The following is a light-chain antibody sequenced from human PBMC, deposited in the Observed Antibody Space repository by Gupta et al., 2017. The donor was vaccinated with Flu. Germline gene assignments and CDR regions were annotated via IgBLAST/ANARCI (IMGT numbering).Light chain of an antibody. CDR1: QSISSW. CDR2: KAS. CDR3: QHDYSSSWT. V-gene: IGKV1-5*03. J-gene: IGKJ1*01. Sequence: DIQMTESPSTLSASVGDRVSITYRASQSISSWSAWYQQKPWKAPKLLIYKASRVESGVPSRFSGRGSGTEFTLTISSLQPDDFAHYYCQHDYSSSWTFGQGTKVEIK.